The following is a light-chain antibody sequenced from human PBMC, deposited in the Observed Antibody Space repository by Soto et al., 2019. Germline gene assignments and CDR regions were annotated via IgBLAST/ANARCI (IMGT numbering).Light chain of an antibody. Sequence: IQLTQSPSSLSASVGDTVTISCRASQTIDTYLAWYQQYPGRAPKLLIYPASTLQSGVPSRFSGSGSGTDFNLTISSLQPEDFATYYCQQLDSNPPWTFGQGTRVEIK. CDR1: QTIDTY. J-gene: IGKJ1*01. V-gene: IGKV1-9*01. CDR3: QQLDSNPPWT. CDR2: PAS.